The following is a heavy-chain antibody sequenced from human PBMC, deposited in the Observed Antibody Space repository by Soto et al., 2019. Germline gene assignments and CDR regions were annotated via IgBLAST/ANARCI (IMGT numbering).Heavy chain of an antibody. D-gene: IGHD2-21*01. CDR2: IYYSGST. V-gene: IGHV4-39*01. CDR1: GGSVSSSSYY. CDR3: ARSHHIQHTFYYYYYMDV. Sequence: SETLSLTCTVSGGSVSSSSYYWGWIRQPPGKGLEWIGSIYYSGSTYYNPSLKSRVTTSVDTSKNQFSLKLSSVTAADTAVYYCARSHHIQHTFYYYYYMDVWGKGTTVNVSS. J-gene: IGHJ6*03.